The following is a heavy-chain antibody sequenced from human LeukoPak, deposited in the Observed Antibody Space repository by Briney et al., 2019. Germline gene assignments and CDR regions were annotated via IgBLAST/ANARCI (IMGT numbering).Heavy chain of an antibody. CDR2: ISACNGNT. D-gene: IGHD4-17*01. Sequence: ASVKVSCKASGGTFSSYGISWVRQAPGQGLEWMGWISACNGNTNYAQKLQGRVTMTTDTSTSTAYMELRSLRSDDTAVYYCARDSVTNDASDIWGQGTMVTVSS. V-gene: IGHV1-18*01. CDR1: GGTFSSYG. CDR3: ARDSVTNDASDI. J-gene: IGHJ3*02.